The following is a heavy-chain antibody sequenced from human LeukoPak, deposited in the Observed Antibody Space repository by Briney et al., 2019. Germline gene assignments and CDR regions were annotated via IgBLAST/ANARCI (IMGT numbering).Heavy chain of an antibody. J-gene: IGHJ5*02. D-gene: IGHD6-19*01. Sequence: GASVKVSCKASGYTSTSYDINWVRQATGQGLEWVGWMNPNSGNTGYAQKFQGRVTITRNTSISTAYMELSSLRSEDTAVYYCARGPETSTGWFRSPSEDNWFDPWGRGTLVTVSS. CDR1: GYTSTSYD. CDR3: ARGPETSTGWFRSPSEDNWFDP. CDR2: MNPNSGNT. V-gene: IGHV1-8*03.